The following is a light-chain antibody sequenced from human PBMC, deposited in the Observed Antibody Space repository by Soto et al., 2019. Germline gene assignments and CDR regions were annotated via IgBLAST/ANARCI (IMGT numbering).Light chain of an antibody. Sequence: EIVLTQSPGTLSLSPGESATLSCRASQSVSSTYLAWYQQKPGQAPRLLIYGASNRATGIPDRFSGSGSGTDFTLTISRLEPEDFAVYYCQQYGVSRWSFGQVTTV. J-gene: IGKJ1*01. V-gene: IGKV3-20*01. CDR1: QSVSSTY. CDR2: GAS. CDR3: QQYGVSRWS.